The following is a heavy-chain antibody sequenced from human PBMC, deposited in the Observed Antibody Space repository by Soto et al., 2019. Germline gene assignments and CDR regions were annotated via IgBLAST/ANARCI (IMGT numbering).Heavy chain of an antibody. Sequence: QIQVVESGGGVVQPGRSLSLSCAVSGFTFSNFGMHWVRQAPGTGLEWVDVIWHDGTNKYYGDSAKGRFTISRYKSTNTLYLEMDSLSAEDTAVYDCARAHGKDEAMDYWVQGTLVTVAS. V-gene: IGHV3-33*02. CDR1: GFTFSNFG. CDR2: IWHDGTNK. J-gene: IGHJ4*02. CDR3: ARAHGKDEAMDY.